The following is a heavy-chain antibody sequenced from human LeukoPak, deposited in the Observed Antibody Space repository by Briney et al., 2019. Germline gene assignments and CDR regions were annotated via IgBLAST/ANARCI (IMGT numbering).Heavy chain of an antibody. CDR1: GFTFYDYD. V-gene: IGHV3-9*01. Sequence: GGSLRLSCAASGFTFYDYDMHWGGQAPGKGLGGVSGISWNSGSIVYEDSVKGRFNISRDNAKNSLYLHMNCLRPEDTALYYCAKALDTAIMGPPYYYYGMDVWGQGTTVTVSS. J-gene: IGHJ6*02. CDR2: ISWNSGSI. D-gene: IGHD5-18*01. CDR3: AKALDTAIMGPPYYYYGMDV.